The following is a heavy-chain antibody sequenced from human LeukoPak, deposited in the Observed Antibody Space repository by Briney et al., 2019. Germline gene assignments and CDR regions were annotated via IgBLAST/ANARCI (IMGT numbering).Heavy chain of an antibody. D-gene: IGHD3-10*01. J-gene: IGHJ4*02. CDR1: GGSISSYY. Sequence: SETLSLTCTVSGGSISSYYWSWLRQPPGKGLEWIGYIYYSGSSNYNPSLKSRVTISVDTSKNQFSLKLSSVTAADTAVYYCARVRDQSARGLWFGELLPPYFDYWGQGTLVTVSS. CDR3: ARVRDQSARGLWFGELLPPYFDY. CDR2: IYYSGSS. V-gene: IGHV4-59*01.